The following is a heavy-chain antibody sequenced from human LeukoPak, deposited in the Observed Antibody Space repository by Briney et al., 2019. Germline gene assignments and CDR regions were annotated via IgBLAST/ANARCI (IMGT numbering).Heavy chain of an antibody. CDR2: IIPIFGTA. V-gene: IGHV1-69*13. Sequence: SVKVSCKASGGTFSSYAISWARQAPGQGLEWMGGIIPIFGTANYAQKFQGRVTITADESTSTAYMELSSLRSEDTAVYYCARANSSGYYYYYWGQGTLVTVSS. D-gene: IGHD3-22*01. CDR3: ARANSSGYYYYY. CDR1: GGTFSSYA. J-gene: IGHJ4*02.